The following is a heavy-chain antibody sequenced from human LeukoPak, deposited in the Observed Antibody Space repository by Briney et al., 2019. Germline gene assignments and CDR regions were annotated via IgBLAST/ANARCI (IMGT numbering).Heavy chain of an antibody. Sequence: PGGSLRLSCAASGFTFSSYAMHWVRQAPGKGLEWVAVISYDGSNKYYANSVKGRFTISRDNSKNTLYLQMNSLRAEDTAVYYCARDRLGGLDYWGQGTLVTVSS. CDR2: ISYDGSNK. CDR3: ARDRLGGLDY. D-gene: IGHD2-15*01. V-gene: IGHV3-30-3*01. CDR1: GFTFSSYA. J-gene: IGHJ4*02.